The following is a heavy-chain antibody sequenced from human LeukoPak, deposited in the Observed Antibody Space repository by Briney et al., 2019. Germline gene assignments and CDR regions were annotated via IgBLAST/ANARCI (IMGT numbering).Heavy chain of an antibody. CDR1: GFTFSSDA. V-gene: IGHV3-23*01. CDR3: AKAEYYYDSSGYYPLGEFDY. CDR2: ISGSVGST. D-gene: IGHD3-22*01. J-gene: IGHJ4*02. Sequence: GGSLRLSCAPSGFTFSSDAMSCVRQAPGKGLEWVSAISGSVGSTYYADSAKGRFTIYRDNSKTTLYLQMNSLRAEDTAVYYCAKAEYYYDSSGYYPLGEFDYWGQGTLVTVSS.